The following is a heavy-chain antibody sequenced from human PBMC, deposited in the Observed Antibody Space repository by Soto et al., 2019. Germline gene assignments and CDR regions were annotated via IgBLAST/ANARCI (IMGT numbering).Heavy chain of an antibody. J-gene: IGHJ5*02. V-gene: IGHV1-8*01. CDR2: MNPNSGNT. CDR3: ARVNQNNWFDP. CDR1: GYTFTSYD. Sequence: ASVKVSCKASGYTFTSYDINWVRQATGQGLEWMGWMNPNSGNTGYAQKLQGRVTMTTDTSTSTAYMELRSLRSDDTAVYYCARVNQNNWFDPWGQGTLVTVSS.